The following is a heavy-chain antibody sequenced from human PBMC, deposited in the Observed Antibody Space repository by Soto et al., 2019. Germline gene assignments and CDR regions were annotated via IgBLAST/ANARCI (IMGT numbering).Heavy chain of an antibody. CDR3: AREAPGAPWGVVDY. Sequence: GGSLRLSCAASGFTFSSYSMNWVRQAPGKGLEWVSSISSSSSYIYYADSVKGRFTISRDNAKNSLYLQMNSLRAEDTAVYYCAREAPGAPWGVVDYWGQGTLVTVSS. CDR1: GFTFSSYS. J-gene: IGHJ4*02. V-gene: IGHV3-21*01. CDR2: ISSSSSYI. D-gene: IGHD1-26*01.